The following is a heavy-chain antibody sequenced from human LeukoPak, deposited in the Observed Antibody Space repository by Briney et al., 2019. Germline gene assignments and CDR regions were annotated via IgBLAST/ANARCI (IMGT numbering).Heavy chain of an antibody. J-gene: IGHJ4*02. D-gene: IGHD2-15*01. V-gene: IGHV3-11*06. Sequence: PGGSLRLSCAASGFTFSDYYMSWIRQAPGKGLEWVLYISSSSSYTNYADSVKGRFTISRDNAKNSLYLQMNSLGAEDTAVYYCASLGLPRVYWGQGTLVTVSS. CDR2: ISSSSSYT. CDR1: GFTFSDYY. CDR3: ASLGLPRVY.